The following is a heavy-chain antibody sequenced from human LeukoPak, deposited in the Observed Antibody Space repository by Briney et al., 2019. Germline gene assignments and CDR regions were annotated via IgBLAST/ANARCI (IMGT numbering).Heavy chain of an antibody. Sequence: GGSLRLSCAASGFTFSSYAMHWVRQAPGKGLEYVSAISSNGGSTYYANSVKGRFTISRDNSKNTLYLQMGSLRAEDMAVYYCARGLEQWLVRNDAFHIWGQGTMVTVSS. J-gene: IGHJ3*02. CDR2: ISSNGGST. D-gene: IGHD6-19*01. V-gene: IGHV3-64*01. CDR3: ARGLEQWLVRNDAFHI. CDR1: GFTFSSYA.